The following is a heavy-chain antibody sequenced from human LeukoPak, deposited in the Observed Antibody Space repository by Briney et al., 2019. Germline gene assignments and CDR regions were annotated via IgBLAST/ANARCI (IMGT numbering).Heavy chain of an antibody. J-gene: IGHJ4*02. CDR3: AKLKTWGSGSDY. D-gene: IGHD6-19*01. Sequence: GGSLRLSCAASGFTFSSYAMSWVRQAPGKGLEWASAISGGGGSTYYADSVKDRFTISRDNSKNTLYLQMNSLRDEDTAVYYCAKLKTWGSGSDYWGQGTLVTVSS. CDR1: GFTFSSYA. CDR2: ISGGGGST. V-gene: IGHV3-23*01.